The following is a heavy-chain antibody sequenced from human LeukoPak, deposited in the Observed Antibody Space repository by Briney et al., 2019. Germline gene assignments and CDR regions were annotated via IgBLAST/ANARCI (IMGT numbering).Heavy chain of an antibody. Sequence: SVKVSCKASGGTFSSYAISWVRLAPGQGLEWMGGIIPIFGTANYAQKFQGRVTITTDESTSTAYMELSSLRSEDTAVYYCATLEGYCSGGSCYGVDYWGQGTLVTVSS. CDR1: GGTFSSYA. D-gene: IGHD2-15*01. V-gene: IGHV1-69*05. CDR2: IIPIFGTA. CDR3: ATLEGYCSGGSCYGVDY. J-gene: IGHJ4*02.